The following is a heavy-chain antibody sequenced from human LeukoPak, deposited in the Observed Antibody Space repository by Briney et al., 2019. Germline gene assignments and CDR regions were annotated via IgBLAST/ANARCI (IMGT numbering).Heavy chain of an antibody. D-gene: IGHD1-26*01. CDR2: ISPSGGTT. J-gene: IGHJ4*02. CDR3: ARGLSSGSYLRGFDY. CDR1: GYTFTSYY. Sequence: GASVKVSCKASGYTFTSYYMHWVRQAPGQGLEWMGIISPSGGTTSHAQKFQGRVTMTRDTSTSTVYMELSSLRSEDTAVYYCARGLSSGSYLRGFDYWGQGTLVTVSS. V-gene: IGHV1-46*01.